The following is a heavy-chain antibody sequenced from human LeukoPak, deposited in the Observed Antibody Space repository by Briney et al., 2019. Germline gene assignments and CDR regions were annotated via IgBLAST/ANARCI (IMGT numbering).Heavy chain of an antibody. CDR2: IYYSGST. CDR3: ARGGLKSSYDIPTGTDY. Sequence: SETLSLTCTVSGGSISSYYWSWIRQPPGKGLEWIGYIYYSGSTYYNPSLKSRVTISVDTSKNQFSLNLSSVTAADTAVYYCARGGLKSSYDIPTGTDYWGQGTLVTVSS. CDR1: GGSISSYY. D-gene: IGHD3-9*01. V-gene: IGHV4-59*12. J-gene: IGHJ4*02.